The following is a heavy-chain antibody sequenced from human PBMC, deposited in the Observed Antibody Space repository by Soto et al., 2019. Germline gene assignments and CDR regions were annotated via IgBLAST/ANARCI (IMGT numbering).Heavy chain of an antibody. CDR3: ARLGAPSGSYYPLDY. CDR2: INAGNGNT. J-gene: IGHJ4*02. V-gene: IGHV1-3*01. CDR1: GYTFTSYA. D-gene: IGHD3-10*01. Sequence: ASVKVSCKASGYTFTSYAMHWVRQAPGQRLEWMGWINAGNGNTKYSQKFQGRVTITRDTSASTAYMKLSSLRSEDTAVYYCARLGAPSGSYYPLDYWGQGTLVTVSS.